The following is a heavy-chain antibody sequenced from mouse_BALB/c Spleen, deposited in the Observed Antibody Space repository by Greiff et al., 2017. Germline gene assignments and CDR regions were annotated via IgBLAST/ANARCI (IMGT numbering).Heavy chain of an antibody. CDR1: GYTFTSYW. CDR2: INPSNGRT. Sequence: QVQLQQPGAELVKPGASVKLSCKASGYTFTSYWMHWVKQRPGQGLEWIGEINPSNGRTNYNEKFKSKATLTVDKSSSTAYMQLSSLTSEDSAVYYCARDTTARWFAYWGQGTLVTVSA. J-gene: IGHJ3*01. CDR3: ARDTTARWFAY. D-gene: IGHD1-2*01. V-gene: IGHV1S81*02.